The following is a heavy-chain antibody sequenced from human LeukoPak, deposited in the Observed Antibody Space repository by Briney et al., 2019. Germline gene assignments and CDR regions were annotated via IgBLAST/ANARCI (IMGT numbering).Heavy chain of an antibody. D-gene: IGHD3-10*01. CDR2: IKSKTDGGTT. CDR1: GFTFSNAW. CDR3: ARLRVPAPFDY. V-gene: IGHV3-15*01. Sequence: GGSLRLSCAASGFTFSNAWMSWVRQAPGKGLEWVGRIKSKTDGGTTDYAAPVKGRFTISRDDSKNTLYLQMNSLKAEDTAVYCCARLRVPAPFDYWGQGTLVTVSS. J-gene: IGHJ4*02.